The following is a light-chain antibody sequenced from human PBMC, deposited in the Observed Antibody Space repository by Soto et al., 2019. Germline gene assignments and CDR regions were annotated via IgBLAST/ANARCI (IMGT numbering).Light chain of an antibody. CDR2: GNS. CDR3: QSYDLSGSKV. CDR1: SSNIGAGFN. V-gene: IGLV1-40*01. Sequence: QSVLTQPPSVSGAPGQRVTISCTGSSSNIGAGFNVHWYQQLPGSAPKVLIFGNSHRPSGVPDRFSGSKSGTSAPLAIAGLQAEDEADYYFQSYDLSGSKVFGGGTKLTVL. J-gene: IGLJ3*02.